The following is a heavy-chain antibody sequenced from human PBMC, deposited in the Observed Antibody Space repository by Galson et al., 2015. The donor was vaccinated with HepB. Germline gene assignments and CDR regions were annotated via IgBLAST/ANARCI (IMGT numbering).Heavy chain of an antibody. CDR3: AITIFGVAESPYYYYYGMDV. CDR1: GGTFSSYA. J-gene: IGHJ6*02. Sequence: SVKVSCKASGGTFSSYAISWVRQAPGQGLEWMGGIIPIFGTANYAQKFQGRVTITADESTSTAYMELSSLRSEDTAVYYCAITIFGVAESPYYYYYGMDVWCQGTTVTVSS. V-gene: IGHV1-69*13. CDR2: IIPIFGTA. D-gene: IGHD3-3*01.